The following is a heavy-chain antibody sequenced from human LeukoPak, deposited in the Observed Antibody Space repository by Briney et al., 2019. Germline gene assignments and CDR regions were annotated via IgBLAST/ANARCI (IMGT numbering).Heavy chain of an antibody. J-gene: IGHJ1*01. D-gene: IGHD2-2*01. CDR1: GYTFTSYY. CDR2: INPSGGST. Sequence: ASVKVSCKASGYTFTSYYMHWVRQAPGQGLEWMGIINPSGGSTSYAQKFQGRVTMTRDTSTSTVYMELSSLRSEDTAVYYCARDIAEMGVPAEFEYFQHWGQGTLVTVSS. V-gene: IGHV1-46*01. CDR3: ARDIAEMGVPAEFEYFQH.